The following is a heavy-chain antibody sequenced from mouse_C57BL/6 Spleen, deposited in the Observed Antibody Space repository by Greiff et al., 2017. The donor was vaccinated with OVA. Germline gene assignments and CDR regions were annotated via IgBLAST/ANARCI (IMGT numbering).Heavy chain of an antibody. Sequence: EVNVVESGGGLVKPGGSLKLSCAASGFTFSSYAMSWVRQTPEKRLEWVATISDGGSYTYYPDNVKGRFTISRDNAKNNLYLQMSHLKSEDTAMYYCARGSNYWYFDVWGTGTTVTVSS. CDR2: ISDGGSYT. V-gene: IGHV5-4*03. CDR1: GFTFSSYA. J-gene: IGHJ1*03. D-gene: IGHD1-1*01. CDR3: ARGSNYWYFDV.